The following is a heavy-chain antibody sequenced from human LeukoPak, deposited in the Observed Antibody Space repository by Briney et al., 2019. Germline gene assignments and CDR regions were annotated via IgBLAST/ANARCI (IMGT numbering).Heavy chain of an antibody. CDR3: ARGVNHYYYYYYMDV. D-gene: IGHD1-14*01. V-gene: IGHV4-34*01. Sequence: SETLSLTCAVYGGSFSGYYWSWIRQPPGKGLEWIGEINHSGSTNYNPSLKSRVTISVDTSKNQFSLKLSSVTAADTAVYYCARGVNHYYYYYYMDVWGKGTRSPSP. CDR2: INHSGST. CDR1: GGSFSGYY. J-gene: IGHJ6*03.